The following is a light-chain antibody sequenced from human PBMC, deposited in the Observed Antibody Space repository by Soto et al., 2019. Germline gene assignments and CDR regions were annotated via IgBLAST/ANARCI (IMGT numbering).Light chain of an antibody. CDR3: QQTYDTPIT. CDR2: DAS. CDR1: QSIGVW. J-gene: IGKJ5*01. Sequence: DIQMTQSPSTLSSSVGDRVTITCRASQSIGVWLAWYQQKPGRAPKLLIYDASTLQRGVPSRFSGSGSRTEFTLTISSLQPDDFATYYCQQTYDTPITFGQGTRLEIK. V-gene: IGKV1-5*01.